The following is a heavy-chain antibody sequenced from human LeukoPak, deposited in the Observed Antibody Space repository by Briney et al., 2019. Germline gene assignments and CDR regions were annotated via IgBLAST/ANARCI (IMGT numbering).Heavy chain of an antibody. V-gene: IGHV3-7*01. J-gene: IGHJ5*02. CDR3: AREGGNYQSDWFDP. CDR1: GFTFSSYW. Sequence: TGGSLRLSCAASGFTFSSYWMSWVRQAPGKGLEWVANIKQDGSEKYYVDSVKGRFTISRDNAKNSLYLQMNSLRAEDTAVYYCAREGGNYQSDWFDPWGQGTLVTVSS. D-gene: IGHD1-7*01. CDR2: IKQDGSEK.